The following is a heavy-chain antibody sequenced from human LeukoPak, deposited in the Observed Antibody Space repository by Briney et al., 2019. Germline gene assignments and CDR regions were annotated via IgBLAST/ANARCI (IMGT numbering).Heavy chain of an antibody. Sequence: SETLSLTCTVSGGSISSSSYYWGWIRQPPGKGLEWIGSIYYSGSTYYNPSLKSRVTISVDTSKNQFSLKLSSVTAADTAVYYCARQPHIVVVPAATGGAFDIWGQGTMVTVSS. D-gene: IGHD2-2*01. CDR1: GGSISSSSYY. J-gene: IGHJ3*02. CDR3: ARQPHIVVVPAATGGAFDI. CDR2: IYYSGST. V-gene: IGHV4-39*01.